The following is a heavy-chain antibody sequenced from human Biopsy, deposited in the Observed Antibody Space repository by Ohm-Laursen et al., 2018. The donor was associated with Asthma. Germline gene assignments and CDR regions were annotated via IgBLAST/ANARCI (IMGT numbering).Heavy chain of an antibody. D-gene: IGHD2-8*01. CDR1: GFDFDNFA. CDR3: ARERAGVLGSYNGMDV. CDR2: VTYDGISQ. V-gene: IGHV3-30*03. Sequence: SLRLSCTASGFDFDNFAMHWVRQAAGKGLDWVAVVTYDGISQYYADSVKGRFTISRDNSRNTLNLQMNSLRPDDTAVYFCARERAGVLGSYNGMDVWGPGATVSVSS. J-gene: IGHJ6*01.